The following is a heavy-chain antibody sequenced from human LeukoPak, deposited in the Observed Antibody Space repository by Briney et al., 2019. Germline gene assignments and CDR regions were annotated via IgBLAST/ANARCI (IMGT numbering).Heavy chain of an antibody. CDR3: ARDPAYYDSVTSFTAPYYFDY. CDR2: ISSSGSTK. Sequence: PGGSLRLSCAASGFIFSDYYMSWIRQAPGKGLEWVSYISSSGSTKYYADAVKGRFTISRDNAKNSLYMQMNSLRAEDTAVYYCARDPAYYDSVTSFTAPYYFDYWGQGILVTVSS. V-gene: IGHV3-11*01. D-gene: IGHD3-9*01. J-gene: IGHJ4*02. CDR1: GFIFSDYY.